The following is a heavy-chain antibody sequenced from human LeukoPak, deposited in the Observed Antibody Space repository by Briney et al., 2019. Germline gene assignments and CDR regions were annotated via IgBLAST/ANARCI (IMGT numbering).Heavy chain of an antibody. V-gene: IGHV3-7*01. D-gene: IGHD6-13*01. Sequence: GGSLRLSCAASGFTFSSYWMSWVRQAPGKGLEWVANIKQDGSEKYYVDSVKGRFTTSRDNAKNSLYLQMNSLRAEDTAVYYCARDPGAGTGVAFDIWGQGTMVTVSS. J-gene: IGHJ3*02. CDR1: GFTFSSYW. CDR3: ARDPGAGTGVAFDI. CDR2: IKQDGSEK.